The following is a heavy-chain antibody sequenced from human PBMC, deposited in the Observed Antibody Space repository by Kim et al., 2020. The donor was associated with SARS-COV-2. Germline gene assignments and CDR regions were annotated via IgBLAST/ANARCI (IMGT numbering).Heavy chain of an antibody. CDR3: AGERAPGLGDYWKNYLDP. J-gene: IGHJ5*02. CDR1: GYNFKNYA. V-gene: IGHV7-4-1*02. CDR2: INTNTGNK. D-gene: IGHD3-16*01. Sequence: ASVKVSCKASGYNFKNYALNWVRQAPGQGLEWMGWINTNTGNKTYAQGFRGRFVFSRDASVGTAYREIRDLQVEDTAVYYVAGERAPGLGDYWKNYLDPW.